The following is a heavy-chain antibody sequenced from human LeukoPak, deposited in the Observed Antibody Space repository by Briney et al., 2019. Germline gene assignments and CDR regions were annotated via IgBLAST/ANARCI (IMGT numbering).Heavy chain of an antibody. CDR1: GGSISSSSYY. D-gene: IGHD3-10*01. J-gene: IGHJ4*02. V-gene: IGHV4-39*01. CDR2: IYFSGST. CDR3: SIVTRGVITAYTRWYYFDY. Sequence: PSETLSLTCTVSGGSISSSSYYWGWIRQPPGKGLGWIGSIYFSGSTYYNPSLKSRVTISVDTSKNQFSLKLSSLTAADTAVYYCSIVTRGVITAYTRWYYFDYWGQGTLVTVSS.